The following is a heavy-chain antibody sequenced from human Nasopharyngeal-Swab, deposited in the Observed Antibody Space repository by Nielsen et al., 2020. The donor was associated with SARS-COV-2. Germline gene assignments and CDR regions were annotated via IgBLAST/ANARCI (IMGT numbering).Heavy chain of an antibody. V-gene: IGHV4-39*01. CDR1: GGSSSSSSYY. J-gene: IGHJ4*02. Sequence: SETLSLTCTGSGGSSSSSSYYWGWIRQPPGKGREWIGSIYYSGSTYYNPSLKSRVTISVDTSKNHYSLKRSSVTAADTAVYYCARLSGYSGYDERAFDYWGQGTLVTVSS. D-gene: IGHD5-12*01. CDR2: IYYSGST. CDR3: ARLSGYSGYDERAFDY.